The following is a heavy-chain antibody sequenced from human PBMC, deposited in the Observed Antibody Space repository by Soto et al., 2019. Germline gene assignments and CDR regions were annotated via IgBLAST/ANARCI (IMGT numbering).Heavy chain of an antibody. D-gene: IGHD2-21*01. Sequence: EVQLVESGGGLVKPGGSLRLSCAASGFTFSRAWMTWVRQAPGKGLEWVGRIKTKNDNATIHYAAPVKGRFTISRDDSKNTLYLQMNSLRIEDTAVYYCTTDVEWGQGTLVIVSS. CDR3: TTDVE. V-gene: IGHV3-15*01. J-gene: IGHJ4*02. CDR1: GFTFSRAW. CDR2: IKTKNDNATI.